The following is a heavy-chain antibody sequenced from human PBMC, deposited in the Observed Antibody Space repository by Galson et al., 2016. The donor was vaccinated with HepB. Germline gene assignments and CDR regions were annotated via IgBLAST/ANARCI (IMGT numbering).Heavy chain of an antibody. CDR2: LSNSGGST. V-gene: IGHV3-23*01. CDR1: GFTFTTYA. J-gene: IGHJ4*02. CDR3: AKGGYFDLFDY. D-gene: IGHD3-9*01. Sequence: SLRLSCAVSGFTFTTYAMSWVRQAPGKGLEWVSSLSNSGGSTYYADSVKGRFTISRDNSKNTLYLQMNSLRAEDMAVYYCAKGGYFDLFDYWGQGTLATVSS.